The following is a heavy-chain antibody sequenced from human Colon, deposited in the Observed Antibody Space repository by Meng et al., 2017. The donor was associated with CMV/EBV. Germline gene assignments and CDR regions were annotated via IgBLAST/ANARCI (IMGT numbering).Heavy chain of an antibody. CDR3: AKDRAYCGSISCSPNYFDD. Sequence: GESLKISCAASGFTFSRNSMSWVRQAPGKGLEWVSGINGVGDTTYYADSVKGRFTISRDNSRNTLYLQMIDLRAEDTAMYYCAKDRAYCGSISCSPNYFDDWGQGNLVTVSS. V-gene: IGHV3-23*01. D-gene: IGHD2-2*01. CDR2: INGVGDTT. J-gene: IGHJ4*02. CDR1: GFTFSRNS.